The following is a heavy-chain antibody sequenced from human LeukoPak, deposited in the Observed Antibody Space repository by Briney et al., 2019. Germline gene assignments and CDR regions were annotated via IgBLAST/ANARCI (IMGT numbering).Heavy chain of an antibody. CDR1: GFTFSSHW. CDR2: IHDDGATT. V-gene: IGHV3-74*01. Sequence: GGSLRLSCAASGFTFSSHWMHWVRQAPGKGLVWVSRIHDDGATTNYADSVKGRFTISRDNAKNTLYLQMNSLRAEDTAVYYCARVYSSGWYYDYWGQGTLVTVSS. J-gene: IGHJ4*02. D-gene: IGHD6-19*01. CDR3: ARVYSSGWYYDY.